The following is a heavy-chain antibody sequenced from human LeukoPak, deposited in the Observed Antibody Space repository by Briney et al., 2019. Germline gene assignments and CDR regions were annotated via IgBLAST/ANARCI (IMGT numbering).Heavy chain of an antibody. J-gene: IGHJ4*02. CDR3: ARDGRYDSSGYSLAY. Sequence: ASVKVSCKASGYTFTSYYMHWVRQAPGQGLEWMGIINPSGGSTSYAQKFQGRVTMTRDTSTSTVYMELSSVRSEDTAVYYCARDGRYDSSGYSLAYWGQGTLVTVSS. V-gene: IGHV1-46*01. D-gene: IGHD3-22*01. CDR2: INPSGGST. CDR1: GYTFTSYY.